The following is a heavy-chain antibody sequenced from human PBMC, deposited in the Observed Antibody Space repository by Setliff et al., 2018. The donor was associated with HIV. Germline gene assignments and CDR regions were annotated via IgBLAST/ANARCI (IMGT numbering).Heavy chain of an antibody. Sequence: PSETLSLTCIVSGAPISSGTWSWIRQPPGKGLQWIGFIYNTETTNYNPSLKSRATISLDTSKNQFSLKLTSLTAADTAVYYCARGGTSSNWFDPWGQGTLVTVSS. CDR3: ARGGTSSNWFDP. D-gene: IGHD2-2*01. V-gene: IGHV4-59*01. CDR1: GAPISSGT. J-gene: IGHJ5*02. CDR2: IYNTETT.